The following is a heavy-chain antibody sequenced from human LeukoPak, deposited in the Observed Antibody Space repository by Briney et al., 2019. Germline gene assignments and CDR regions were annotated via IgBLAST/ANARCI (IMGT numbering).Heavy chain of an antibody. J-gene: IGHJ4*02. D-gene: IGHD3-22*01. CDR3: ARGARDSSGYFDY. Sequence: SETLSLTCAVYGGSFSGYYWSWIRQPPGKGLEWIGSIYYSGSTYYNPSLKSRVTISVDTSKNQFSLKLSSVTAADTAVYYCARGARDSSGYFDYWGQGTLVTVSS. V-gene: IGHV4-34*01. CDR1: GGSFSGYY. CDR2: IYYSGST.